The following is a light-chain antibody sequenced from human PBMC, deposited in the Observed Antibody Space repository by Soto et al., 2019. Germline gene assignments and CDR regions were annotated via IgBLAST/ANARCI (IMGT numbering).Light chain of an antibody. CDR2: WAS. CDR3: QQYYGTLT. CDR1: QSVLYSSNNKNY. Sequence: DIVMTQSPDSLAVSLGERATINCKSSQSVLYSSNNKNYLAWYQQKPGQPPKLLFYWASTRESGVPDRFSGSGSGTDFTLTISSLQAEDVAVYYCQQYYGTLTFGGGTKVEIK. V-gene: IGKV4-1*01. J-gene: IGKJ4*01.